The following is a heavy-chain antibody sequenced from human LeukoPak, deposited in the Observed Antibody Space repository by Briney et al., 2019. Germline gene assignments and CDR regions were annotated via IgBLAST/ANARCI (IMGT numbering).Heavy chain of an antibody. CDR1: GYTFTSYD. CDR2: MNPNSGNT. V-gene: IGHV1-8*01. J-gene: IGHJ4*02. D-gene: IGHD2-2*01. Sequence: GASVKVSCKASGYTFTSYDINWVRQATGQGLEWMGWMNPNSGNTGYAQKFQGRVTMTRDTSTSTVYMELSSLRSEDTAVYYCARAPYCSSTSCPIDYWGQGTLVTVSS. CDR3: ARAPYCSSTSCPIDY.